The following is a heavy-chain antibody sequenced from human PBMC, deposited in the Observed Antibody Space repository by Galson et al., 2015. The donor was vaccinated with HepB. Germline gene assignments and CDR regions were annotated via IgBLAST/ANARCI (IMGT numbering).Heavy chain of an antibody. V-gene: IGHV4-4*02. Sequence: SETLSLTCAVSGGSISSSNWWSWVRQPPGKGLEWIGEIYHSGSTNYNPSLKSRVTISVDKSKNQFSLKLSSVTAADTAVYYCARRRLALGYYYGMDVWGQGTTVTVSS. D-gene: IGHD7-27*01. CDR3: ARRRLALGYYYGMDV. CDR2: IYHSGST. CDR1: GGSISSSNW. J-gene: IGHJ6*02.